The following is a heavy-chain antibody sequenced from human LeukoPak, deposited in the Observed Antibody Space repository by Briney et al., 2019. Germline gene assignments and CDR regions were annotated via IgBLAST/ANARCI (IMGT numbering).Heavy chain of an antibody. V-gene: IGHV3-23*01. J-gene: IGHJ1*01. D-gene: IGHD6-19*01. CDR1: GFNFANYA. CDR2: ISSSGSGGNT. Sequence: GGSLRLSCAASGFNFANYAMSWARQAPGKGLEWVSGISSSGSGGNTYYADSVKGRFTISRDNSKNTLYLQMNSLRAEDTAVYYCAKGFTVTTPRIAVAPFEFQHWGQGTLVTVSS. CDR3: AKGFTVTTPRIAVAPFEFQH.